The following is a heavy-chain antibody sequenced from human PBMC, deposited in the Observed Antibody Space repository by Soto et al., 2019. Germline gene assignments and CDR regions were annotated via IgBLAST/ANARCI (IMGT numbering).Heavy chain of an antibody. CDR2: IFYSGST. CDR1: GGSISSSSYY. V-gene: IGHV4-39*07. CDR3: ARGGSRYGSGGYYFDY. J-gene: IGHJ4*02. Sequence: SETLSLTCTVSGGSISSSSYYWGWIRQPPGKGLEWIGSIFYSGSTYYNPSLKSRVTISVDTSKNQFSLKLSSVTAADTAVYYCARGGSRYGSGGYYFDYWGQGTLVTVSS. D-gene: IGHD3-10*01.